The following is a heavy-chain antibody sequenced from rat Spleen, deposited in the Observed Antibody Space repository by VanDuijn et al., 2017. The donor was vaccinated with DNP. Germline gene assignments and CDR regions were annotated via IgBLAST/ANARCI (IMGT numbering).Heavy chain of an antibody. CDR3: VSGPNYGAYSDYFNY. CDR2: INKDSSTI. CDR1: GFNFNDYW. Sequence: EVKLVESGGGLVQPGRSLQLSCAASGFNFNDYWMGWVRQAPGKGLEWVGEINKDSSTIKYAPSLKDKFTVSRDNAQNTLYLQMSKLGSEDTALYYCVSGPNYGAYSDYFNYWGQGVMVTVSS. J-gene: IGHJ2*01. D-gene: IGHD1-11*01. V-gene: IGHV4-2*01.